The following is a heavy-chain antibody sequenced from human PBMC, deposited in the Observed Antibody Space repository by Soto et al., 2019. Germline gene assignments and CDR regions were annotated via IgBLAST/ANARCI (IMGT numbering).Heavy chain of an antibody. CDR1: GGSISSYY. J-gene: IGHJ5*02. CDR3: AREDSRWFDP. V-gene: IGHV4-59*01. CDR2: IYYSGTT. Sequence: SSETLSLTCTVSGGSISSYYWSWIRQPPGKGLEWIGYIYYSGTTSYNPSLKSRVTISINTSKNQFSLKLSSVTAADTAVYYCAREDSRWFDPWGQGTLVTVSS.